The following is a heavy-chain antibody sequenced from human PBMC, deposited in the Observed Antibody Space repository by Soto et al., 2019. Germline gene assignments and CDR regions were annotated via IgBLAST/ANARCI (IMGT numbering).Heavy chain of an antibody. CDR3: AHRFDWYYFKF. J-gene: IGHJ4*02. CDR1: GFSLITVEVC. Sequence: SFPTLVNPTQTLTLTCTFSGFSLITVEVCVGCIRQPPGKALEWLALIYWDDDKRYSPSLKSRLTITKDTSKNQVVLTMTNMDPVDTATYYCAHRFDWYYFKFWGQGTLVTVSS. D-gene: IGHD3-9*01. CDR2: IYWDDDK. V-gene: IGHV2-5*02.